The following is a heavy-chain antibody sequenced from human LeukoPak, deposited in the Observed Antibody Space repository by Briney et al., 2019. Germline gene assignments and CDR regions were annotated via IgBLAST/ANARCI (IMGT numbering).Heavy chain of an antibody. V-gene: IGHV3-30*04. Sequence: GGSLRLSCAASGFTFSSYAMHWVRQAPGKGLEWAAVISYDGSNKYYADSVKGRFTISRDNSKNTLYLQMNSLRAEDTAVYYCARDGGSSTSWYSYWGQGTLVTVSS. CDR2: ISYDGSNK. D-gene: IGHD2-2*01. J-gene: IGHJ4*02. CDR3: ARDGGSSTSWYSY. CDR1: GFTFSSYA.